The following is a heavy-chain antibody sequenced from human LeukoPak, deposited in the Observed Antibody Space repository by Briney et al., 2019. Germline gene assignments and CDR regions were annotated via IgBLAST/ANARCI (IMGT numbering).Heavy chain of an antibody. V-gene: IGHV1-18*01. CDR1: GYTFTIYS. J-gene: IGHJ4*02. Sequence: ASVKVSCKASGYTFTIYSISWVRQAPGQGLEWMGWISAYNGNTNYAQKLQGRVTMTTDTSTSTAYMELRSLRSDDTAVYYCARHYDSSGYIGDNSFDYWGQGTLVTVSS. CDR3: ARHYDSSGYIGDNSFDY. D-gene: IGHD3-22*01. CDR2: ISAYNGNT.